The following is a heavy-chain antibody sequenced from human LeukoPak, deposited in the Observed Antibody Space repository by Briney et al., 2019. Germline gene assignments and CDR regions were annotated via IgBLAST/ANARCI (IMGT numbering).Heavy chain of an antibody. CDR3: ARVHSSSWYGDYYYYMDV. CDR2: MYYSGST. CDR1: GGSISSYY. Sequence: PSETLSLTCTVSGGSISSYYWSWIRQPPGKGLEWIGYMYYSGSTNYNPSLKSRVTISVDTSKNQFSLKLSSVTAADTAVYYCARVHSSSWYGDYYYYMDVWGKGTTVTVSS. J-gene: IGHJ6*03. D-gene: IGHD6-13*01. V-gene: IGHV4-59*01.